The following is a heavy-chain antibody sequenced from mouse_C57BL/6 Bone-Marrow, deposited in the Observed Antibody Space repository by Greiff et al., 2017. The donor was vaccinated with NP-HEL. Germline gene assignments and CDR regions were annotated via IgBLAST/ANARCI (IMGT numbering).Heavy chain of an antibody. CDR2: IFPGSGST. CDR3: ARPYYYGSSLDY. V-gene: IGHV1-75*01. D-gene: IGHD1-1*01. J-gene: IGHJ2*01. CDR1: GYTFTDYY. Sequence: QVHVKQSGPELVKPGASVKISCKASGYTFTDYYINWVKQRPGQGLEWIGWIFPGSGSTYYNEKFKGKATLTVDKSSSTAYMLLSSLTSEDSAVYCGARPYYYGSSLDYWGQGTTLTVSS.